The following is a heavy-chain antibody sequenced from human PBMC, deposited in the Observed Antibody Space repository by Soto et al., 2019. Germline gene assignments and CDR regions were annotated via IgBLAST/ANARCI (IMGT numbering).Heavy chain of an antibody. J-gene: IGHJ6*02. CDR2: IHSSGST. V-gene: IGHV4-61*01. CDR3: AILTKPTSVTTAFRGGYGLDV. CDR1: GGSVSSGNYF. D-gene: IGHD4-17*01. Sequence: QVQLQESGPGLVKPSETLSLPCTVSGGSVSSGNYFWSWIRQPPGKGLEWIGDIHSSGSTNYNPSLKSRFTISTDTSRNQFSLKWPSVTDADTAVYYCAILTKPTSVTTAFRGGYGLDVWGQGTTVTVSS.